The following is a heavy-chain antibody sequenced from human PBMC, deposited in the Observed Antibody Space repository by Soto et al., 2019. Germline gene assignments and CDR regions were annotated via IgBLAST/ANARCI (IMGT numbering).Heavy chain of an antibody. D-gene: IGHD3-16*01. CDR1: GFTFSSYS. Sequence: GGSLRLSCAASGFTFSSYSMNWVRQAPGKGLEWVSYISGSSSTIYYADSVKGRFTISRDNAKNSLYLQMNSLRAEDTAVYYCASRDYDYIWGSSPRPDYWGQGTLVTVSS. CDR3: ASRDYDYIWGSSPRPDY. V-gene: IGHV3-48*01. CDR2: ISGSSSTI. J-gene: IGHJ4*02.